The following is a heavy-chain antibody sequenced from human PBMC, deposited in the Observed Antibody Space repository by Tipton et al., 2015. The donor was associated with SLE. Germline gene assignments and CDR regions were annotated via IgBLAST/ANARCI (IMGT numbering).Heavy chain of an antibody. CDR3: ARGSRAARGY. Sequence: TLSLTCTVSGGSISSYYWSWIRQPPGKGLEWIGYIYTSGSTNYNPSLKSRVTISVDTSKNQFSLKLSSVTAADTAVYYCARGSRAARGYWGQGTLVTVSS. V-gene: IGHV4-4*09. J-gene: IGHJ4*02. CDR2: IYTSGST. D-gene: IGHD6-6*01. CDR1: GGSISSYY.